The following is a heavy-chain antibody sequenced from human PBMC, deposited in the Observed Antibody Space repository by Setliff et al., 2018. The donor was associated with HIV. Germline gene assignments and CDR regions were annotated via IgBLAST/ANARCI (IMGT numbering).Heavy chain of an antibody. CDR1: GYSISSGYH. V-gene: IGHV4-38-2*01. Sequence: SETLSLTCAVSGYSISSGYHWGWIRQPPGKGLEWIGSIYHSGSTYYNPSLKSRVTISVDTSKNQFPLKLSSATAADTAVYYCARRPYYYGSGSYVYYGMDVWGQGTTVTVSS. CDR2: IYHSGST. J-gene: IGHJ6*02. D-gene: IGHD3-10*01. CDR3: ARRPYYYGSGSYVYYGMDV.